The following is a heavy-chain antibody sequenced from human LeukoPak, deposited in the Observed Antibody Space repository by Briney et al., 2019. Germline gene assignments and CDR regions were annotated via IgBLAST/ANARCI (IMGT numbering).Heavy chain of an antibody. CDR2: IYASGST. CDR1: GGSITNYY. CDR3: AREEYYYDSVGKRYYFDH. D-gene: IGHD3-22*01. Sequence: SETLSLTCTVSGGSITNYYWSWIRQPAGKGLEWIGRIYASGSTNYNPSLKSRVTMSVDTSKNLFSLKLKYVTAADTATYYCAREEYYYDSVGKRYYFDHWGRGTLVTVSS. J-gene: IGHJ4*02. V-gene: IGHV4-4*07.